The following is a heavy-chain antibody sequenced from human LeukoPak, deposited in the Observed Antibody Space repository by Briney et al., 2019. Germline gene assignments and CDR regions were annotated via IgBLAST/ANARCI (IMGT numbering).Heavy chain of an antibody. V-gene: IGHV3-9*01. CDR1: GFTFDDYA. CDR2: ISWNSGSI. Sequence: PGGSLRLSCAASGFTFDDYAMHWVRQAPGKGLEWVSGISWNSGSIGYADSVKGRFTISRDNAKNSLYLQMNSLRAEDTALYYCVKDMSGYVDYWGQGTLVTVSS. D-gene: IGHD3-3*01. CDR3: VKDMSGYVDY. J-gene: IGHJ4*02.